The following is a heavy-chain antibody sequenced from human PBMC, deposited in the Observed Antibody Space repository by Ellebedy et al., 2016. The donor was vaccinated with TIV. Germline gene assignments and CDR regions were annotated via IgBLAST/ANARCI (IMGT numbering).Heavy chain of an antibody. J-gene: IGHJ4*02. V-gene: IGHV3-21*01. CDR1: GFPFTSYA. CDR2: ISSTGYDI. D-gene: IGHD1-26*01. Sequence: ESLKISCATSGFPFTSYAMNWVRQAPGKGLEWVSSISSTGYDIYYADAVKGRFTISRDDARNSLVLQMDSLRAEDTAVYYCARSAELDSWGQGALVTVSS. CDR3: ARSAELDS.